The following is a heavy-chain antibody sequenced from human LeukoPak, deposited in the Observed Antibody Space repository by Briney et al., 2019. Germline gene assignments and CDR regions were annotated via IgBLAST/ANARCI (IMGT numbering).Heavy chain of an antibody. D-gene: IGHD3-22*01. CDR3: AKYYYDRSVGPFDY. Sequence: GASLQISCKGSGYRFSEYWIGWVRQMPGKGLEWMGIIYPDDSDTRYSPSFQGQVTISADKSINTAYLQWSSLKASDTAMYYCAKYYYDRSVGPFDYWGQGTLVTVSS. J-gene: IGHJ4*02. CDR2: IYPDDSDT. CDR1: GYRFSEYW. V-gene: IGHV5-51*01.